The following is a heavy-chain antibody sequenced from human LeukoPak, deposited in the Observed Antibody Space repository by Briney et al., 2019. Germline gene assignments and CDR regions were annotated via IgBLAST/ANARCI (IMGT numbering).Heavy chain of an antibody. V-gene: IGHV1-2*02. CDR2: INPNSGGT. CDR3: ARDLELHTAMVRPGY. J-gene: IGHJ4*02. CDR1: GYTFTGHY. D-gene: IGHD5-18*01. Sequence: ASVKVSCKASGYTFTGHYIQWVRQAPGQGLEWMGWINPNSGGTNYAQNFQGRVTMTRDTSISTAYMELSRLRSDDTAVYWCARDLELHTAMVRPGYWGQGSLVTVSS.